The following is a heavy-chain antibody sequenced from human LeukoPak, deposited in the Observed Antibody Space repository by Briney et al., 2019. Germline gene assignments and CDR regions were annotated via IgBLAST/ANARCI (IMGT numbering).Heavy chain of an antibody. J-gene: IGHJ4*02. CDR2: ISGSGGST. CDR1: GFTFSSYA. D-gene: IGHD2-21*02. V-gene: IGHV3-23*01. Sequence: GGSLRLPCAASGFTFSSYAMSWVRQAPGKGLEWVSAISGSGGSTYYADSVKGRFTISRDNSKNTLYLQMNSLRAEDTAVYYCAKAATYCGGDCYGLFDYWGQGTLVTVSS. CDR3: AKAATYCGGDCYGLFDY.